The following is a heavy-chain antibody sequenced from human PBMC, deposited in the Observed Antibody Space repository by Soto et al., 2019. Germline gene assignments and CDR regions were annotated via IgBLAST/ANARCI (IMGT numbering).Heavy chain of an antibody. D-gene: IGHD2-2*01. V-gene: IGHV4-34*01. J-gene: IGHJ4*02. CDR2: IFYSGSA. CDR1: GASFSGYY. Sequence: SETLSLTCAVYGASFSGYYCSWIRQPPGKGLEWIGSIFYSGSASYNPSLKSRVTISVDGSKNHFSLQLSSVTAADTAVYYCARGRLLPAVNFDYWGQGTLVTVSS. CDR3: ARGRLLPAVNFDY.